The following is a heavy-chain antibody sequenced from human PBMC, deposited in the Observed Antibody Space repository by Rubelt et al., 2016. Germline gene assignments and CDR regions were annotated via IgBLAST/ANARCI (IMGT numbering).Heavy chain of an antibody. D-gene: IGHD4-17*01. J-gene: IGHJ6*02. Sequence: MGITNPSGGSTSYAQKFQGRVTMTRDTSTSTVYMELSSLRSEDTAVYYCARDYGDGRTDYYYYGMDVWGQGTTVTVSS. V-gene: IGHV1-46*03. CDR2: TNPSGGST. CDR3: ARDYGDGRTDYYYYGMDV.